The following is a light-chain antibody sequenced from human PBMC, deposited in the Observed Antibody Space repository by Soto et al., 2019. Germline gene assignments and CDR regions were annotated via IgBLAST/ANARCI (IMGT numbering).Light chain of an antibody. V-gene: IGLV2-14*01. CDR2: EVT. Sequence: QSALTQPASVSGSPGQSITISCTGTSTDVGGYNHVSWYQQYPDKAPKLMIYEVTNRPSGVSDRFSGSKSGNTASLTVSGLQAEDEAHYYCSSYRGRSGVVFGGGTKLTVL. CDR1: STDVGGYNH. J-gene: IGLJ2*01. CDR3: SSYRGRSGVV.